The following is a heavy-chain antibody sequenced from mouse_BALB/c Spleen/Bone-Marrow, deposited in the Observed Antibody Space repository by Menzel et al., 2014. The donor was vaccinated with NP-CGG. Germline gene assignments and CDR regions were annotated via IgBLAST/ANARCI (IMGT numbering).Heavy chain of an antibody. Sequence: VQGVESGAEPARPGASVKMSCKASGYTFTSYTMHWVKQRPGQGLEWIGYINPSSGYTNYNQKFKDKATLTADKSSSTAYMQLSSLTSEDSAVYYCARDWTIPFAYWGQGTLVTVSA. D-gene: IGHD1-1*02. CDR1: GYTFTSYT. CDR3: ARDWTIPFAY. CDR2: INPSSGYT. J-gene: IGHJ3*01. V-gene: IGHV1-4*01.